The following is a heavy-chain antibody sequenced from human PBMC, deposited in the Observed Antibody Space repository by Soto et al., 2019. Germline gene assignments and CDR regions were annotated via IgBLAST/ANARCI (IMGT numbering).Heavy chain of an antibody. CDR2: TYYRSKWYN. J-gene: IGHJ5*02. D-gene: IGHD4-17*01. CDR3: AREWGDYVFGWFDP. CDR1: GDRVSSNSAA. V-gene: IGHV6-1*01. Sequence: SQTLSLTCAISGDRVSSNSAAWTWLRPSPSRGLEWLGRTYYRSKWYNDYAVSVKSRITINPDTSKNQFSLQLNSVTPEDTAVYYCAREWGDYVFGWFDPWGQGTLVTVSS.